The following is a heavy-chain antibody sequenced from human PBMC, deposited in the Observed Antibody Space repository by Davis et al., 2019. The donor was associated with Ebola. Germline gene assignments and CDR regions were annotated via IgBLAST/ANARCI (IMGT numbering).Heavy chain of an antibody. J-gene: IGHJ5*01. V-gene: IGHV3-30-3*01. Sequence: GESLKISCAASGFTFSSYAMHWVRQAPGKGLEWVAVISYDGSNKYYADSVKGRFTISRDNAKNSLYLQMNSLRDEDTAVYYCARAPLIIGDATTDSWGQGTLVTVSS. D-gene: IGHD2/OR15-2a*01. CDR3: ARAPLIIGDATTDS. CDR2: ISYDGSNK. CDR1: GFTFSSYA.